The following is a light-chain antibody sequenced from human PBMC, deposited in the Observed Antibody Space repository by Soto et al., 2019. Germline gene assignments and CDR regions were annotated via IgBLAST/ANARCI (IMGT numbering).Light chain of an antibody. J-gene: IGLJ1*01. CDR3: FSHTITSGLV. CDR2: EVS. Sequence: QSVLTQPASVSGSPGQSITISCTGTSRDVGGYKYVSWYQQHPGKAPKLMIFEVSNRPSGVSNRFSGSKSGNTASLTISGLQAEDEADYSCFSHTITSGLVFGNGTKVTVL. CDR1: SRDVGGYKY. V-gene: IGLV2-14*01.